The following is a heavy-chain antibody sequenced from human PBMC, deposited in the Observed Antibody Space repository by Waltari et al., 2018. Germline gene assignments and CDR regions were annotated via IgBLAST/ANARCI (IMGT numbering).Heavy chain of an antibody. CDR2: IYHSGST. D-gene: IGHD6-13*01. CDR3: ASPPLYSSSWFNY. V-gene: IGHV4-38-2*01. J-gene: IGHJ4*02. CDR1: GYSISSGYY. Sequence: QVQLQESGPGLVKPSETLSLTCAVSGYSISSGYYWGWIRQPPGKGLEWIGSIYHSGSTYYNPSLKSRVTISVDTSKIQFSLKLSSVTAADTAVYYCASPPLYSSSWFNYWGQGTLVTVSS.